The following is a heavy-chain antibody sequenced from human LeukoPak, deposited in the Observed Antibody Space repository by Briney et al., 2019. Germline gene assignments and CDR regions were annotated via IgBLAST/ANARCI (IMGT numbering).Heavy chain of an antibody. CDR3: AKDSDWSCDY. V-gene: IGHV3-23*01. CDR1: GFTFSSYA. D-gene: IGHD2-21*01. CDR2: IRGSGGST. Sequence: GGSLRLSCAASGFTFSSYAMSWVRQAPGKGLEWVSSIRGSGGSTDYADSVKGRFTVSRDNAKNTVYLEMNSLRAEDTAFYYCAKDSDWSCDYWGQGTLVTVSS. J-gene: IGHJ4*02.